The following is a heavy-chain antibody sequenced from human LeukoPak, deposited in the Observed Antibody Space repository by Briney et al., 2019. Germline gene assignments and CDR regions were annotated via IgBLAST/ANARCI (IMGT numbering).Heavy chain of an antibody. Sequence: GGSLRLSCSASGFTFSGYAMHWVRQAPGRGLEFVSAITSNGGSTYYADSVKGRFTISRDNSKNTLSLQMNSLRAEDTAVYYCVKDRETHYDILTGYPDAFDIWGQGTMVTVSS. CDR3: VKDRETHYDILTGYPDAFDI. V-gene: IGHV3-64D*09. CDR1: GFTFSGYA. CDR2: ITSNGGST. J-gene: IGHJ3*02. D-gene: IGHD3-9*01.